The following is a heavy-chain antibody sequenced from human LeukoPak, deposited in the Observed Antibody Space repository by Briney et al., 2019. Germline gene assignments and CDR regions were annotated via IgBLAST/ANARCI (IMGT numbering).Heavy chain of an antibody. V-gene: IGHV3-66*01. D-gene: IGHD2-15*01. J-gene: IGHJ1*01. CDR3: ASDSYSPEYFQH. Sequence: GRSLRLSCATSAFTVTSNYMSWVRQAPGKWLGWVSVIYSGGSTFYADSVKGRFTISRDNSKNTLYLQMNSLRAEDTAVYYCASDSYSPEYFQHWGQGTLVTVSS. CDR2: IYSGGST. CDR1: AFTVTSNY.